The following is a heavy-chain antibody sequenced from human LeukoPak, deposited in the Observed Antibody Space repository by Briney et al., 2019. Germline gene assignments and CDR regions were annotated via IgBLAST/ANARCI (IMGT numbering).Heavy chain of an antibody. Sequence: SETLSLTCAVYGGSFSGYYWSWIRQPPGKGLEWIGEINHSGSTNYNPSLKSRVTISVDTSKNQFSLKLSSATAADTAVYYCARLRYYDSSGYLEGADDAFDIWGQGTMVTVSS. CDR1: GGSFSGYY. V-gene: IGHV4-34*01. CDR2: INHSGST. CDR3: ARLRYYDSSGYLEGADDAFDI. D-gene: IGHD3-22*01. J-gene: IGHJ3*02.